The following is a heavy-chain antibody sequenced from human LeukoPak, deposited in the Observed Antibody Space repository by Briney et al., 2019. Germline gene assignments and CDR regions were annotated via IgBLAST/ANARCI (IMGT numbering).Heavy chain of an antibody. CDR3: ARAGYSYGRSLYYYGMDV. D-gene: IGHD5-18*01. CDR2: INHSGST. J-gene: IGHJ6*02. Sequence: SETLSLICAVYGGSFSGYYWSWIRQPPGKGLEWIGEINHSGSTNYNPSLKSRVTISVDTSKNQFSLKLSSVTAADTAVYYCARAGYSYGRSLYYYGMDVWGQGTTVTVSS. CDR1: GGSFSGYY. V-gene: IGHV4-34*01.